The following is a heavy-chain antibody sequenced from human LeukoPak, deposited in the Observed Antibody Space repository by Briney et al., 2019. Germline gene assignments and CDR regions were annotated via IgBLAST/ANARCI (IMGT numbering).Heavy chain of an antibody. CDR2: IYYSGST. Sequence: PPETLSLTCTVSGGSISSSSYYWGWIRQPPGKGLEWIGSIYYSGSTYYNPSLKSRVTISVDTSKNQFSLKLSSVTAADTAVYYCARQLGYSGYDFDYWGQGTLVTVSS. J-gene: IGHJ4*02. CDR3: ARQLGYSGYDFDY. CDR1: GGSISSSSYY. V-gene: IGHV4-39*01. D-gene: IGHD5-12*01.